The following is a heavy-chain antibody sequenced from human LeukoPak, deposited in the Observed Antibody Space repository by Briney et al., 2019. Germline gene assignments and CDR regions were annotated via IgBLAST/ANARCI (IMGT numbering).Heavy chain of an antibody. CDR2: ISGGTT. D-gene: IGHD6-19*01. V-gene: IGHV3-49*03. Sequence: GGSLRLSCTASGFTLGDYLMSWFRQAPGKGLEWIGFISGGTTEFAASVKGRFTISRDDSTSIAYLQMNSLTTEDTAVYYCSRGSGWLSVYWGQGTLVTVSS. CDR3: SRGSGWLSVY. CDR1: GFTLGDYL. J-gene: IGHJ4*02.